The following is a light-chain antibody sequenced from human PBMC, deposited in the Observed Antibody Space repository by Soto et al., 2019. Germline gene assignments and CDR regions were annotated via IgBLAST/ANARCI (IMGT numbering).Light chain of an antibody. CDR3: QQYGSSPPVT. CDR2: GAS. Sequence: EIVLTQSPGTLSLSPWERATLSCRASQSVSPYLAWYQHKPGQAPRLLIYGASSRATGIPDRLSGSGSGTDFTITISRLEPEDFAVYLCQQYGSSPPVTFGPGTKVDIK. CDR1: QSVSPY. J-gene: IGKJ3*01. V-gene: IGKV3-20*01.